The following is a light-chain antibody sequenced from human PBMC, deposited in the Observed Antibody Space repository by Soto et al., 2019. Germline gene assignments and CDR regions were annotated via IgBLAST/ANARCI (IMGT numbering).Light chain of an antibody. CDR3: QQYNNWPPVT. CDR2: GAS. V-gene: IGKV3-15*01. CDR1: QSVSSN. J-gene: IGKJ3*01. Sequence: TDSVATKTKSPGERATLSCRASQSVSSNLAWYQQKPGQAPRLLIYGASTRATGIPARFSGSGSGTEFTLTISSLQSEDFAVYYCQQYNNWPPVTFGPGTKVDIK.